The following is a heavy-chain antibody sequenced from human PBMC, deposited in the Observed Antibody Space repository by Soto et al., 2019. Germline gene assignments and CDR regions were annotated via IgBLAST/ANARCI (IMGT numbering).Heavy chain of an antibody. CDR3: VSGTSFYDVLTGSYVDRWFDP. CDR2: IYYSGYT. Sequence: SETLSLTCSVSGDSTTSDAYYWGWIRQPPGKGLEWLGSIYYSGYTYYNPSLKIRVTISVDRSRNQFSLNLRSVTAADTAVYYCVSGTSFYDVLTGSYVDRWFDPWGQGTLVTVSS. D-gene: IGHD3-9*01. J-gene: IGHJ5*02. CDR1: GDSTTSDAYY. V-gene: IGHV4-39*01.